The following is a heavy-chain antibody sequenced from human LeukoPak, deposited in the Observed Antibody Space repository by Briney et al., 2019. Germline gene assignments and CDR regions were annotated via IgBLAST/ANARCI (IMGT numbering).Heavy chain of an antibody. Sequence: PGGSLRLSCAASGSTFSTYAINWVRQAPGRGLEWLSSISGSGTNTHNADSVKGRFTISRDNSKNTLYLQMNSLRAEDTAVYYCAKVYGSGWYDTYFDYWGQGTLVTVSS. CDR3: AKVYGSGWYDTYFDY. D-gene: IGHD6-19*01. V-gene: IGHV3-23*01. CDR1: GSTFSTYA. CDR2: ISGSGTNT. J-gene: IGHJ4*02.